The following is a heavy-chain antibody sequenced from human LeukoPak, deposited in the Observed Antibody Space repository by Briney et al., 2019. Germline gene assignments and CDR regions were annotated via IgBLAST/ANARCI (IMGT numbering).Heavy chain of an antibody. CDR2: ILSSSSYI. V-gene: IGHV3-21*01. CDR3: ARGKAGTTPYYYSMDV. D-gene: IGHD1-14*01. Sequence: PGGSLRLSCAASGFTVSNNYMSWVRQAPGKGLEWVSSILSSSSYIYYADSVKGRFTISRDNAENSLYLQMNSLRAEDTAVYYCARGKAGTTPYYYSMDVWGKGTTVTVSS. CDR1: GFTVSNNY. J-gene: IGHJ6*03.